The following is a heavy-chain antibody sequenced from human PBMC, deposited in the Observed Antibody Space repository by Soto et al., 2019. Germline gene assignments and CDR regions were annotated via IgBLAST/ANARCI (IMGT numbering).Heavy chain of an antibody. D-gene: IGHD2-21*01. V-gene: IGHV3-23*01. CDR3: AKDAVVVIAMSEYFQH. J-gene: IGHJ1*01. CDR1: GFTFSSYA. Sequence: GGSLRLSCAASGFTFSSYAMSWVRQAPGKGLEWVSAISGSGGSTYYADSVKGRFTISRDNSKNTLYLQMNSLRAEDTAVYYCAKDAVVVIAMSEYFQHWGQGTLVTVSS. CDR2: ISGSGGST.